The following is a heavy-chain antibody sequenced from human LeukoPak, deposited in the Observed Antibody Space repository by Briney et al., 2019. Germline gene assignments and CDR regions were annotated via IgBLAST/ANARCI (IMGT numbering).Heavy chain of an antibody. CDR1: EFTFSSYS. D-gene: IGHD3-10*01. Sequence: GGSLRLSCAASEFTFSSYSMNWVRQAPGKGLEWVSYISSSSSTIYYADSVKGRFTISRDNAKNSLYLQMNSLRAGDTAVYYCARVTSGSSYRPFDYWGQGTLVTVSS. CDR3: ARVTSGSSYRPFDY. J-gene: IGHJ4*02. CDR2: ISSSSSTI. V-gene: IGHV3-48*01.